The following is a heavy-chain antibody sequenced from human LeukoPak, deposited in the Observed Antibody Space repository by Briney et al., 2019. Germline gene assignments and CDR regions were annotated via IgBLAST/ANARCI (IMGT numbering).Heavy chain of an antibody. J-gene: IGHJ4*02. D-gene: IGHD2-15*01. CDR1: GGSFSGYY. Sequence: KPSETLSLTCAVYGGSFSGYYWSWIRQPPGKGLEWIGEINHSGSTNYNPSLKSRVTISVDTSKNQFSLKLSSVTAADTAVYYCARQRCFGGSCSDFDYWGQGTLVTVSS. CDR2: INHSGST. CDR3: ARQRCFGGSCSDFDY. V-gene: IGHV4-34*01.